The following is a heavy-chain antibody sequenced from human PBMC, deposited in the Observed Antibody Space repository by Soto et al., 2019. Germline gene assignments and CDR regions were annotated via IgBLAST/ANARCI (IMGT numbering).Heavy chain of an antibody. J-gene: IGHJ4*02. D-gene: IGHD3-22*01. CDR3: ARAGHYYDSSGYAN. V-gene: IGHV1-18*01. Sequence: GASVKVSCKASGYSFATSGISWVRQAPGQGLEWMGWISAYNGNTNYEQKLQDRVTMTTDTSTSTAYLELRSLRSGDTAVYYCARAGHYYDSSGYANWGQGTLVTVSS. CDR2: ISAYNGNT. CDR1: GYSFATSG.